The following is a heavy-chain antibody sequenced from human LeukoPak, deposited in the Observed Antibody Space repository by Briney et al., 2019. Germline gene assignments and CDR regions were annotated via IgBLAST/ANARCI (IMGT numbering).Heavy chain of an antibody. V-gene: IGHV3-74*01. CDR2: IYVDGRTT. CDR1: RFTFSNYW. J-gene: IGHJ5*02. CDR3: IRDFRSADL. Sequence: GGSLRLSCVVSRFTFSNYWMHWVRQPPGKGLVWVSRIYVDGRTTNYADSVKGRLTISRDNAKNTVYLEMNSLSVEDTATYYCIRDFRSADLWGQGTLVTVTS.